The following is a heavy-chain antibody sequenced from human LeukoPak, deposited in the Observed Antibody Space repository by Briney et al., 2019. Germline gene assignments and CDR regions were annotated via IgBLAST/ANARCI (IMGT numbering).Heavy chain of an antibody. Sequence: PGGSLRLSCAASGFTFSSYTMSWVRQAPGKGLEWVSTITTSDGNTYYADSVKGRFTVSRDDSKNTLFLQMNSLRAEDTAVYYCAKANVVAAMADWFDPWGQGTLVTVSS. CDR3: AKANVVAAMADWFDP. CDR1: GFTFSSYT. J-gene: IGHJ5*02. D-gene: IGHD2-15*01. CDR2: ITTSDGNT. V-gene: IGHV3-23*01.